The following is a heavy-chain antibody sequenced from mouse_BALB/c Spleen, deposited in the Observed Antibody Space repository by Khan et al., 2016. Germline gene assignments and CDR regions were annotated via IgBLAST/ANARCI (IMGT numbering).Heavy chain of an antibody. Sequence: QIQLVQSGPELKRPGKTVKISCKASGYTFTNYGINWVKQAPGKGLKWMGWINTYSGESTYADDFKGRFAFSLETSANTAYLQINNLNNEDTATXFCARYRYYYGSSRYFDVWGAGTTVTVSS. D-gene: IGHD1-1*01. J-gene: IGHJ1*01. CDR1: GYTFTNYG. CDR2: INTYSGES. V-gene: IGHV9-3-1*01. CDR3: ARYRYYYGSSRYFDV.